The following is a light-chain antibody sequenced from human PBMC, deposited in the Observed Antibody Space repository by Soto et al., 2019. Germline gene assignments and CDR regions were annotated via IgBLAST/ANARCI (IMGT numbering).Light chain of an antibody. Sequence: EIVLTQSPGTLSLSPGERATLSCTASQSVISSCLAWYQRKPGQAPRLLIHTTSIRATDIPDRFSGSGSGTDFTLTISRLEPDDFAVHYCQQCGGSPLFSFGPGTRVDI. J-gene: IGKJ3*01. CDR2: TTS. V-gene: IGKV3-20*01. CDR3: QQCGGSPLFS. CDR1: QSVISSC.